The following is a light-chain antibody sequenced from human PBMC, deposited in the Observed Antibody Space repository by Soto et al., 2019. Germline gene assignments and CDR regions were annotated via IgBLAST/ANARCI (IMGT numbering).Light chain of an antibody. CDR2: EVV. V-gene: IGLV2-8*01. CDR3: KSYAGSNTYV. J-gene: IGLJ1*01. CDR1: KNDIGVYDF. Sequence: ALTQPPSASGSPGQSVTISCTGTKNDIGVYDFVSWYQHHPGKAPRLIIYEVVQRPSGVPDRFSGSKSGNTASLTVSGLQAADEADYFCKSYAGSNTYVFGSGTKVTV.